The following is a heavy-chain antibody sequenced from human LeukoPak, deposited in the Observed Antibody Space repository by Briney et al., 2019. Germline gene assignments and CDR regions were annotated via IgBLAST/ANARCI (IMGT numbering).Heavy chain of an antibody. CDR2: ISNSGSS. D-gene: IGHD1-26*01. J-gene: IGHJ2*01. CDR1: GGSISSGGYY. V-gene: IGHV4-61*09. CDR3: ARYSYYTGSFDWYFDL. Sequence: SQTLSLTCTVSGGSISSGGYYWSWIRQPPGKGLEWVAYISNSGSSNYNPSLRGRVTISVDTSNNQFSLKVNSVTAADTAVYYCARYSYYTGSFDWYFDLWGRGTLVTVSS.